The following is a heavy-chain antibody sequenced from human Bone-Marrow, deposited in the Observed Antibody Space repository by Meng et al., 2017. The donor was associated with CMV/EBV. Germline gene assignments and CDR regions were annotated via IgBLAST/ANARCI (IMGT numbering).Heavy chain of an antibody. V-gene: IGHV1-18*01. CDR2: ISAYNGNT. CDR3: ARVEIQLWFSSYYYYGMDV. CDR1: GYTFTSYG. Sequence: ASGKVSCKASGYTFTSYGISWVRQAPGQGLEWMGWISAYNGNTNYAQKLQGRVTMTTDTSTSTAYMELRSLRSDDTAVYYCARVEIQLWFSSYYYYGMDVWGQGTTVTVSS. J-gene: IGHJ6*02. D-gene: IGHD5-18*01.